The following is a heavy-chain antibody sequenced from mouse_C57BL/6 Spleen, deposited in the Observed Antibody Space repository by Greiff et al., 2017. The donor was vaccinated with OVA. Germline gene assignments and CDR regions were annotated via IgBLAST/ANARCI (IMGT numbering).Heavy chain of an antibody. D-gene: IGHD2-2*01. CDR1: GYSITSGYY. V-gene: IGHV3-6*01. CDR3: ARDRNGYSFDY. Sequence: EVKLMESGPGLVKPSQSLSLTCSVTGYSITSGYYWYWIRQFPGNKLEWMGYISYDGSNNYNPSLKNRISITRDTSKNQFFLKLNSLTTEDTATYYCARDRNGYSFDYWGQGTTLTVSS. J-gene: IGHJ2*01. CDR2: ISYDGSN.